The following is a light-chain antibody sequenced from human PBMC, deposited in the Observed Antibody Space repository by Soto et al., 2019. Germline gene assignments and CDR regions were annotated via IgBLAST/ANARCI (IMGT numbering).Light chain of an antibody. V-gene: IGKV1-39*01. CDR2: GTS. Sequence: DIQMTQSPSSLSASVGDRVTITCRASQSIASYLNWYQQKPGKAPNLLIYGTSSLQSGVPSKFSGSGSGTDFTLTISSLQPEDFATYYCQQSYSILWTFGQGTKVEIK. CDR3: QQSYSILWT. J-gene: IGKJ1*01. CDR1: QSIASY.